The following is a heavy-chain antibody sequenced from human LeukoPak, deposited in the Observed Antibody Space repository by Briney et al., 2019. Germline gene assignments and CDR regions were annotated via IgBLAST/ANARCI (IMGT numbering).Heavy chain of an antibody. J-gene: IGHJ4*02. Sequence: GGSLRLSCATSGFTFSAYSMIWVRQTPGKGLECLSYITSSSDSIYYADSVRGRFTVSRDNAKNSLYLQMNSLRDEDTAVYYCARDPGYSRPSSYGYFDHWGQGTLATASS. CDR1: GFTFSAYS. V-gene: IGHV3-48*02. CDR2: ITSSSDSI. D-gene: IGHD1-26*01. CDR3: ARDPGYSRPSSYGYFDH.